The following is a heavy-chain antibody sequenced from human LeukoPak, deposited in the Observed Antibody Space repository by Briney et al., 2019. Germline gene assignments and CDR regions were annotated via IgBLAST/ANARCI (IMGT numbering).Heavy chain of an antibody. CDR3: ARRGRMGQLPPGVGYFDL. J-gene: IGHJ2*01. V-gene: IGHV1-24*01. D-gene: IGHD6-6*01. CDR2: FDPEDGET. CDR1: GYTLTELS. Sequence: ASVKVSCKVSGYTLTELSMHWVRQAPGKGLEWMGGFDPEDGETIYAQKFQGGVTITADESTSTAYMELSSLRSEDTAVYYCARRGRMGQLPPGVGYFDLWGRGTLVTVSS.